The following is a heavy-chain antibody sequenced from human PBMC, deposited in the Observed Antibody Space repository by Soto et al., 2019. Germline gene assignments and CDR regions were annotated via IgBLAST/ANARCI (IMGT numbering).Heavy chain of an antibody. J-gene: IGHJ6*02. CDR3: GIVVVTAPLVDYYYGMDV. CDR1: GGTFSSYA. Sequence: QVQLVQSGAEVKKPGSSVKVSCKASGGTFSSYAIRWVRQAPGQGLEWMGGIIHIFGTANYAQKFQGRVTITADESTSTAYMEMSSLRSEDTAVYYCGIVVVTAPLVDYYYGMDVWGQGTTVTVSS. V-gene: IGHV1-69*01. CDR2: IIHIFGTA. D-gene: IGHD2-21*02.